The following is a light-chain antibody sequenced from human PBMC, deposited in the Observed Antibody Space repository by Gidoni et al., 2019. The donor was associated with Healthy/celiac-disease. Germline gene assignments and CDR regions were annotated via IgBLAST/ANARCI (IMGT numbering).Light chain of an antibody. V-gene: IGKV1-5*03. CDR2: KAS. CDR1: QSISSW. Sequence: DIQMTQSPSTLSASVGDRVTITCRASQSISSWLAWYQQKPGKAPKLLIYKASSLESGVPSRFRGSGSGTEFPLTIRSLQPADFATYYCQQYNSYSPVPFGHGTKVEIK. CDR3: QQYNSYSPVP. J-gene: IGKJ1*01.